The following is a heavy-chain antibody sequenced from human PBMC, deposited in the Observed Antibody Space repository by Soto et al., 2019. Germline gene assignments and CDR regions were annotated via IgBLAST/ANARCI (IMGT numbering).Heavy chain of an antibody. J-gene: IGHJ4*02. CDR2: INQDGSES. CDR1: GLTFSNYW. D-gene: IGHD2-2*01. Sequence: EVQLVESGGGLVQPGGSLRLSCVVSGLTFSNYWMSWVRQAPGKGLEWVANINQDGSESYYVDSVKGRFTISRDNAKNSLYLQMTSLRGEDTAVYYCARPARECSSPGCANWGQGTLVTVSS. V-gene: IGHV3-7*01. CDR3: ARPARECSSPGCAN.